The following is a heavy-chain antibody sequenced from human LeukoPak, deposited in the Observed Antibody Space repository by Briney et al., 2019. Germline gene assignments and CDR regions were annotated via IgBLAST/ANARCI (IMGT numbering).Heavy chain of an antibody. CDR1: AGSTSSYY. Sequence: SETLSLTCTVSAGSTSSYYWSWIRPPAGNGLEWIGRIYTSVSTNYNPSLKSRVTMSVDTSKNQFSLKLSSVTAADTAVYYCARDRHYYDSSGYPFDYWGQGTLVTVSS. V-gene: IGHV4-4*07. D-gene: IGHD3-22*01. J-gene: IGHJ4*02. CDR3: ARDRHYYDSSGYPFDY. CDR2: IYTSVST.